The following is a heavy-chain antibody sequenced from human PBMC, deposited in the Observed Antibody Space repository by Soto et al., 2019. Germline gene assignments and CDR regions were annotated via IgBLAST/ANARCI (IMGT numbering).Heavy chain of an antibody. V-gene: IGHV4-59*01. CDR3: AFCGADTPCSTANAFDT. D-gene: IGHD2-21*01. Sequence: SETLSLTCTVSGGSIRTYYWSWIRQPPGKGLEWIAYIYYSGSTNYNPSLKSRVTISVDTSKNQFSLKLNSVTAADTAVYYCAFCGADTPCSTANAFDTCGQGIMVT. CDR1: GGSIRTYY. J-gene: IGHJ3*02. CDR2: IYYSGST.